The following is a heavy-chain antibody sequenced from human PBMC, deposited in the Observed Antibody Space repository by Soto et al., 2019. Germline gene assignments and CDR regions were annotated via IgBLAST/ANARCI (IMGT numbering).Heavy chain of an antibody. D-gene: IGHD3-10*01. CDR3: ARTSFGESTYYFDY. CDR1: GGSISSGDYY. J-gene: IGHJ4*02. V-gene: IGHV4-30-4*01. CDR2: IYYSGST. Sequence: SETLSLTCTVSGGSISSGDYYWSWIRQPPGKGLEWIGYIYYSGSTYYNPSLKSRVTISVDTSKNQFSLKLSSVTAADTAVYYCARTSFGESTYYFDYWGQGNLVTVSS.